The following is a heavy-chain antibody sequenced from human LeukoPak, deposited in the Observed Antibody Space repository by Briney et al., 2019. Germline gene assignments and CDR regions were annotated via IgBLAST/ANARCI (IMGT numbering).Heavy chain of an antibody. D-gene: IGHD1-14*01. CDR2: ITGSGGST. CDR3: AKGGRKDVHNNFDY. J-gene: IGHJ4*02. Sequence: GGSMRLACAAAGFTFSTYAMSWVRQAPGEGLGWVSAITGSGGSTFYADSVKGRFTISRDNSKDTLYLQMNSLRVEDTAVYYCAKGGRKDVHNNFDYWGQGTLVTASS. CDR1: GFTFSTYA. V-gene: IGHV3-23*01.